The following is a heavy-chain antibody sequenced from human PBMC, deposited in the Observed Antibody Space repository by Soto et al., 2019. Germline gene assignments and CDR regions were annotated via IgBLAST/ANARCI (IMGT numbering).Heavy chain of an antibody. D-gene: IGHD1-1*01. Sequence: ASVKVSCKASGGTFSSYAISWVRQAPGQGLEWMGGIIPIFGAANYAQKFQGRVTITADASTSTAYMELSXLRSEDTXVYYXETARGTDYNQVDTWGRGTXVTVSS. CDR1: GGTFSSYA. J-gene: IGHJ5*02. CDR3: ETARGTDYNQVDT. V-gene: IGHV1-69*13. CDR2: IIPIFGAA.